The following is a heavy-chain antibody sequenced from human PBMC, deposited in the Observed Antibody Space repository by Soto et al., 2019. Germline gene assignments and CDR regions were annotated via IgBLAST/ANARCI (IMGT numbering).Heavy chain of an antibody. Sequence: QVQLVESGGGVVQPGRSLRLSCAASGFTFSSYGMHWVRQAPGKGLEWVAVIWYDGSNKYYADSVKGRFTISRDNSKNPLYLQMNSLRAEDTAVYYCARGGEWELLLPVYWGQGTLVTVSS. CDR3: ARGGEWELLLPVY. CDR1: GFTFSSYG. D-gene: IGHD1-26*01. CDR2: IWYDGSNK. V-gene: IGHV3-33*01. J-gene: IGHJ4*02.